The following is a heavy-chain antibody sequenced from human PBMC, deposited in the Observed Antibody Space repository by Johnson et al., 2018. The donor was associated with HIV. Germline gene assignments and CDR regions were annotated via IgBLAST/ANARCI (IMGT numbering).Heavy chain of an antibody. CDR2: ISWNSDNI. V-gene: IGHV3-9*01. D-gene: IGHD6-19*01. Sequence: VQLVESGGGLVQPGRSLRLSCAPSGFTFDDYAMHWVRQAPGKGLEWVSGISWNSDNIAYADSVRGRFPIARDNAKNSLHLQMNSLRAEDTAFYYCAKARVRYSSDVDALDIWGQGTMVTVSS. J-gene: IGHJ3*02. CDR3: AKARVRYSSDVDALDI. CDR1: GFTFDDYA.